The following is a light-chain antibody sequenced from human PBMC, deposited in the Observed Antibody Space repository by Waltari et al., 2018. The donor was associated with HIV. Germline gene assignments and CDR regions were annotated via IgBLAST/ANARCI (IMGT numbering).Light chain of an antibody. Sequence: VETQAPSLTASPRVTVSLTCSPKTAAQTRGHCLYWFSRRPGQAPTTLIYDTTNRHSWTPARCSCSLLGGKAALTLSGAQFEDEADYFCLLSFNGVVVFGGGTTLTVL. CDR3: LLSFNGVVV. J-gene: IGLJ2*01. CDR1: TAAQTRGHC. V-gene: IGLV7-46*01. CDR2: DTT.